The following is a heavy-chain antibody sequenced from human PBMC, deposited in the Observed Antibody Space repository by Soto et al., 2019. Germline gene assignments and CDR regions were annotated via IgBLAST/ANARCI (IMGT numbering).Heavy chain of an antibody. CDR2: ISGRGATT. Sequence: GGSLRLSCAASGFTFSSFAMSWVRQAPGKGLEWVSVISGRGATTYYADSVKGRFTISRDNSKNTLYLQMNSLRAEDTAVYYCAKDQVRYSDGSCYYDYCGQGTLVTVSS. V-gene: IGHV3-23*01. J-gene: IGHJ4*02. CDR3: AKDQVRYSDGSCYYDY. D-gene: IGHD2-15*01. CDR1: GFTFSSFA.